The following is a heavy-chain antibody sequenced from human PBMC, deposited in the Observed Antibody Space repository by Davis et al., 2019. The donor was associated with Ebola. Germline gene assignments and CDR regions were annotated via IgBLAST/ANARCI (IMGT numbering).Heavy chain of an antibody. CDR1: GGSISSYY. CDR3: ARQSVEMATISHFDY. J-gene: IGHJ4*02. V-gene: IGHV4-59*08. Sequence: MPSETLSLTCTVSGGSISSYYWSWIRQPPGKGLEWIGYIYYSGSTNYNPSLKSRVTISVDTSKNQVSLKLRSATAADTAMYYRARQSVEMATISHFDYWGQGTLVTVSS. CDR2: IYYSGST. D-gene: IGHD5-24*01.